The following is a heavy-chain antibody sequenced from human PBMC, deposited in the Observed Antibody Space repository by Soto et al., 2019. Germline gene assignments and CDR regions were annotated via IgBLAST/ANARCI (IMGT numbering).Heavy chain of an antibody. CDR2: INHSGST. CDR1: GGSFSGYY. D-gene: IGHD3-10*01. Sequence: SETLSLTCAVYGGSFSGYYWSWIRQPPGKGLEWIGEINHSGSTNYNPSLKSRVTISVDTSKNQFSLKLSSVTAADTAVYYCAREGEPGGTMVRGVITNFDYWGQGTLVTVSS. V-gene: IGHV4-34*01. CDR3: AREGEPGGTMVRGVITNFDY. J-gene: IGHJ4*02.